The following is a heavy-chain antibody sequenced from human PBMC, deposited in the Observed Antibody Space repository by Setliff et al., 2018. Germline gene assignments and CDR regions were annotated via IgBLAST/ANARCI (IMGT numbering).Heavy chain of an antibody. CDR1: GDSMSFSY. D-gene: IGHD3-10*01. CDR3: AKGRGEMDS. V-gene: IGHV4-59*01. J-gene: IGHJ4*02. Sequence: PSETLSLTCSVSGDSMSFSYWSWIRQPPGKGLEWIGYIYYSGSTDSHPSLKSRVSISIATSKNQFSLNVRSVTAADTAIYYCAKGRGEMDSWGQGILVTVSS. CDR2: IYYSGST.